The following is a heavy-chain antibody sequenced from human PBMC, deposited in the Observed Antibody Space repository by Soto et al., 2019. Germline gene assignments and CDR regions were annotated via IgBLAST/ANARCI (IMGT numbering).Heavy chain of an antibody. D-gene: IGHD2-15*01. Sequence: VASVKVSFKASGYTFTGYYMHWLRQAPGQGLEWMGWINPNSGGTNYAQKFQGWVTMTRDTSISTAYMELSRLRSDDTAVYYCARDLGGYCSGGSCYTPQGFDPWGQGTLVTVSS. J-gene: IGHJ5*02. V-gene: IGHV1-2*04. CDR3: ARDLGGYCSGGSCYTPQGFDP. CDR1: GYTFTGYY. CDR2: INPNSGGT.